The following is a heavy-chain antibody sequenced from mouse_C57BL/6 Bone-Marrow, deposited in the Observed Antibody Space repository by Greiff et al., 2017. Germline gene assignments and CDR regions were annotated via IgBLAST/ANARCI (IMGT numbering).Heavy chain of an antibody. J-gene: IGHJ2*01. CDR2: IDPENGDT. V-gene: IGHV14-4*01. CDR3: TRTRGIDY. D-gene: IGHD3-3*01. Sequence: VQLQQSGAELVRPGASVKLSCTASGFNIKDDYMHWVKPRPEQGLEWIGWIDPENGDTEYASKFQGKATITADTSSNTAYLQLSSLTSEDTAVYYCTRTRGIDYWGQGTTLTVSS. CDR1: GFNIKDDY.